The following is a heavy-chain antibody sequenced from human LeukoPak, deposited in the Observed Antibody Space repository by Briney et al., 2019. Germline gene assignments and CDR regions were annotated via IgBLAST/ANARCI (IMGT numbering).Heavy chain of an antibody. J-gene: IGHJ5*02. CDR3: AREATVYDWLDP. CDR2: IYTSGLT. D-gene: IGHD4-17*01. Sequence: SETLSLTCTVSGCSITSGSFYRSWIRQPPGEPLEWIGRIYTSGLTNYNPSLKSRLTISVDTSKNQFYLSLSSVTAANTAVYYCAREATVYDWLDPWGQGTLVTVSS. V-gene: IGHV4-61*02. CDR1: GCSITSGSFY.